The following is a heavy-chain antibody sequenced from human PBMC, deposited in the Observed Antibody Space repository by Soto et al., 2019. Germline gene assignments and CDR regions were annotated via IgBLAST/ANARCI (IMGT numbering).Heavy chain of an antibody. CDR2: IVGSGSST. V-gene: IGHV3-23*01. J-gene: IGHJ4*02. CDR3: AKAGGDCSGGSCYSNQGDY. Sequence: EVHLLESGGGLVQPRGSLRLSCTASGFTFSSYAMSWVRQAPGKGLEWVSGIVGSGSSTYYADSVKGRFTISRDNSKSTLYLQMDSLRADDTALYFCAKAGGDCSGGSCYSNQGDYWGQGTLVTVSS. CDR1: GFTFSSYA. D-gene: IGHD2-15*01.